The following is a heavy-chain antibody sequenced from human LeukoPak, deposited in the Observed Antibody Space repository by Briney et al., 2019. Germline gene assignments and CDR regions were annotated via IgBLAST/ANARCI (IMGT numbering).Heavy chain of an antibody. CDR2: INHSGST. Sequence: TSETLSLTCAVYGGSFSGYYWSWIRQPPGKGLEWIGEINHSGSTNYNPSLKGRVTISVDTSKNQFSLKLSSVTAADTAVYYCARVGYSSGWYRFDYWGQGTLVTVSS. CDR3: ARVGYSSGWYRFDY. CDR1: GGSFSGYY. V-gene: IGHV4-34*01. D-gene: IGHD6-19*01. J-gene: IGHJ4*02.